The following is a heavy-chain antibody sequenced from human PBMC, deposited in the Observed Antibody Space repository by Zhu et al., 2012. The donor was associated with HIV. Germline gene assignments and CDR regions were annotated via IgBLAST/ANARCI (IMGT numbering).Heavy chain of an antibody. J-gene: IGHJ6*02. CDR1: GFTFSSYW. CDR2: INSDGSST. CDR3: ATEGYYYYGMDV. Sequence: EVQLVEPGGGLVQPGGSRRLSCAASGFTFSSYWMHWVRQAPGKGLVWVSRINSDGSSTSYADSVKGRFTISRDNAKNTLYLQMNSLRAEDTAVYYCATEGYYYYGMDVWGQGTTVTVSS. V-gene: IGHV3-74*01.